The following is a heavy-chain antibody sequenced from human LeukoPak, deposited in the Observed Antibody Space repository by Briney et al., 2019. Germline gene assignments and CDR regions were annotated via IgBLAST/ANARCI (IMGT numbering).Heavy chain of an antibody. J-gene: IGHJ2*01. CDR1: GFTFSSSA. D-gene: IGHD4-17*01. Sequence: GGSLRLSCAASGFTFSSSAMSWVRQAPGKGLEWVSETSGSGGTTYYADSVKGRFTISRDNSKNTLYLQMNSLRAEDTAVYYCTKDPSPTMTIYWYFDLWGRGTLVTVSS. V-gene: IGHV3-23*01. CDR2: TSGSGGTT. CDR3: TKDPSPTMTIYWYFDL.